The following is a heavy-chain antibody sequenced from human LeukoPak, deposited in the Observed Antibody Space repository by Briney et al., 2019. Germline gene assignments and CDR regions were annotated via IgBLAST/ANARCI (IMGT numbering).Heavy chain of an antibody. CDR1: GYTFSSYG. CDR2: INAYNGNT. D-gene: IGHD1-1*01. CDR3: ARRQGTTLNFDY. V-gene: IGHV1-18*01. J-gene: IGHJ4*02. Sequence: ASVKVSCKASGYTFSSYGFSWVRPAPRQGLEWMGWINAYNGNTNYAQNLQGRVIMTTDTSTSTAYMELRSLRSDDTAVYYCARRQGTTLNFDYWGQGTLVTVSS.